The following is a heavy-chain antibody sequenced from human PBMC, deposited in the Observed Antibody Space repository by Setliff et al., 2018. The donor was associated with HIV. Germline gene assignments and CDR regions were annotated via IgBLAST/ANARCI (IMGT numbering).Heavy chain of an antibody. CDR1: GSTFSSYW. D-gene: IGHD4-4*01. CDR3: AAQAADYTPLYYYYYMDV. V-gene: IGHV3-7*03. J-gene: IGHJ6*03. CDR2: INQDGSEK. Sequence: PGGSLRLSCAASGSTFSSYWMSWVRQAPGKGLEWVANINQDGSEKYYVDSVKGRFTISRDNAKNSLYLQMNSLRAEDTAVYYCAAQAADYTPLYYYYYMDVWGKGTTVTVSS.